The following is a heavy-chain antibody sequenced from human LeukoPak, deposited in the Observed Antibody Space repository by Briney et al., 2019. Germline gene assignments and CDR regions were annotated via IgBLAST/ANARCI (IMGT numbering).Heavy chain of an antibody. CDR1: GFTFSSYW. D-gene: IGHD6-13*01. CDR3: ARGPYSSSWEYYYYYYMDV. Sequence: GGSLRLSCAASGFTFSSYWMSWVRQAPGKGLEWVANIKQDGSEKYYVDSVKGRFTISRDNAKNSLYLQMNSLGAEDTAVYYCARGPYSSSWEYYYYYYMDVWGKGTTVTVSS. J-gene: IGHJ6*03. CDR2: IKQDGSEK. V-gene: IGHV3-7*01.